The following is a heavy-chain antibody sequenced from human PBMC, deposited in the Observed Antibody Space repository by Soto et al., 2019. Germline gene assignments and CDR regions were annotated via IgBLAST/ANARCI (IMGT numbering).Heavy chain of an antibody. Sequence: GGSLRLSCAASGFTFSSYSMNWVRQAPGKGLEWVSSISSSSSYIYYADSVKGRFTISRDNAKNSLYLQMNSLRAEDTAVYYCARVSRLELGGMDVWGQGTTVTVSS. CDR3: ARVSRLELGGMDV. CDR1: GFTFSSYS. J-gene: IGHJ6*02. V-gene: IGHV3-21*01. CDR2: ISSSSSYI. D-gene: IGHD1-7*01.